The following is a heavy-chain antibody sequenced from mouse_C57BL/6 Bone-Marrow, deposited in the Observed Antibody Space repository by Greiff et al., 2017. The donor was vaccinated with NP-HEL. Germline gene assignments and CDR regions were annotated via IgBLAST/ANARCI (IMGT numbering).Heavy chain of an antibody. CDR2: ISSGGSYT. CDR1: GFTFSSYG. J-gene: IGHJ2*01. CDR3: AKQGQCLEY. V-gene: IGHV5-6*01. Sequence: EVKLMESGGDLVKPGGSLKLSCAASGFTFSSYGMSWVRQTPDKRLEWVATISSGGSYTYYPDSVKGRFTISTDTAKNTLYLQMSSLKSEDTAMYSGAKQGQCLEYWGQGTTLTVSS.